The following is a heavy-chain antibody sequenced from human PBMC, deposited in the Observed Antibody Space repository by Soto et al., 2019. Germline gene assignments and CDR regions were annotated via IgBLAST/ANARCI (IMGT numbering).Heavy chain of an antibody. V-gene: IGHV1-2*02. D-gene: IGHD3-3*01. J-gene: IGHJ3*02. CDR1: GYPVTAYY. CDR3: ARGGGVGVAGSAAFDM. Sequence: QLHLVQSGAVVKKPGASVTVSCSASGYPVTAYYMHWVRQAPGRGLEWMGGNNPATGAAKYTQTFEGRVTMPGATSTSAVFMELGGLTSEAAAVFYCARGGGVGVAGSAAFDMWGQGTLVTVSS. CDR2: NNPATGAA.